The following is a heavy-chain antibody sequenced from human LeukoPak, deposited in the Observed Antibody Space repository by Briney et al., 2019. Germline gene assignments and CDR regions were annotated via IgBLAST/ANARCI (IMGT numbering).Heavy chain of an antibody. Sequence: ASVKVSCKASGYTLTGYYMHWVRQAPGQGLEWMGWINPNSGGTNYAQKFQGWVTMTRDTSISTAYMELSRLRSDDTAVYYCARESEGSSGWDLDYWGQGTLVTVSS. V-gene: IGHV1-2*04. D-gene: IGHD6-19*01. CDR1: GYTLTGYY. CDR3: ARESEGSSGWDLDY. J-gene: IGHJ4*02. CDR2: INPNSGGT.